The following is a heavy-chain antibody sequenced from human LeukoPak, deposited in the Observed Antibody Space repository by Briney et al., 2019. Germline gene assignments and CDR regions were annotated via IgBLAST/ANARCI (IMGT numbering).Heavy chain of an antibody. J-gene: IGHJ4*02. V-gene: IGHV4-34*01. Sequence: SETLSLTCAVYGGSFSGYYWSWLRQPPGKGLEWIGEINHSGSTNYNPSLKSRVTISVDTSKNQFSLKLSSVTAADTAVYYRPGRFEQWLFSFDYWGQGTLVTVSS. CDR3: PGRFEQWLFSFDY. CDR1: GGSFSGYY. CDR2: INHSGST. D-gene: IGHD6-19*01.